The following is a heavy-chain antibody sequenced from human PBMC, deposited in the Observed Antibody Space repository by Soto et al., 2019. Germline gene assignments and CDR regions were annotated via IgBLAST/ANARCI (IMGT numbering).Heavy chain of an antibody. CDR3: ARALSGYDQKPAGGREPNFHYYHYMDV. Sequence: SETLSLTCTVSGGSIGNYYWTWIRQPPGKGLEWIGYVYYSGSTNYNPSLKSRVTISVDTSKNQFSLRLSSVTAADTAVYYCARALSGYDQKPAGGREPNFHYYHYMDVWGKGTAVTVSS. CDR1: GGSIGNYY. V-gene: IGHV4-59*01. CDR2: VYYSGST. J-gene: IGHJ6*03. D-gene: IGHD5-12*01.